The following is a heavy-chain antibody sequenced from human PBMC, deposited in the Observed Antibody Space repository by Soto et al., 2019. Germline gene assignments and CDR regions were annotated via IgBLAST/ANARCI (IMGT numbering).Heavy chain of an antibody. V-gene: IGHV4-39*01. CDR1: GGSISSSSYY. D-gene: IGHD5-18*01. Sequence: PSETLSLTCTVSGGSISSSSYYWGWIRQPPGKGLEWIGSIYYSGSTYYNPSLKSRVTISVDTSKNQFSLKLSSVTAADTAVYYCARLVYGYSYVDRYYYYYGMDVWGQGTTVTVSS. CDR2: IYYSGST. J-gene: IGHJ6*02. CDR3: ARLVYGYSYVDRYYYYYGMDV.